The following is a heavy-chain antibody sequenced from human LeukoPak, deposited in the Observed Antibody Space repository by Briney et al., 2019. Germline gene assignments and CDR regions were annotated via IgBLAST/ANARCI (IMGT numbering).Heavy chain of an antibody. V-gene: IGHV4-31*03. CDR2: IYYSGST. CDR3: ARWSKSYDSSGYYYPPAGFDY. J-gene: IGHJ4*02. Sequence: TSETLSLTCTVSGGSISSGGYYWSWIRQHPGKGLEWIGYIYYSGSTYYNPSLKSRVTISVDTSKNQFSLKLSSVTAADTAVYYCARWSKSYDSSGYYYPPAGFDYWGQGTLVTVSS. CDR1: GGSISSGGYY. D-gene: IGHD3-22*01.